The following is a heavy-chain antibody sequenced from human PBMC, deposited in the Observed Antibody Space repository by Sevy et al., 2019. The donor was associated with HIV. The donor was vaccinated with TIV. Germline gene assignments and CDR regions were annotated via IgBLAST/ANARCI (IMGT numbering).Heavy chain of an antibody. CDR1: GFTFSSYA. D-gene: IGHD1-1*01. V-gene: IGHV3-30-3*01. CDR2: ISYDGSNK. J-gene: IGHJ4*02. Sequence: GGSLRLSCAASGFTFSSYAMHWVRQAPGKGLEWVAVISYDGSNKYYANSVKGRFTISRDSSKNTLYLQMNSLRADDTAVYYCARDYNFVYYFDYWGQGTLVTVSS. CDR3: ARDYNFVYYFDY.